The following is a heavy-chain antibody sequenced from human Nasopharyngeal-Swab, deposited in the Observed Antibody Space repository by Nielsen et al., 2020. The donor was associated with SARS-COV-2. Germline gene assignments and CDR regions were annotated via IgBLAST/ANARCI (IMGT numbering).Heavy chain of an antibody. D-gene: IGHD3-10*01. CDR3: AIDYGSGTYGLDV. CDR2: INPGDSDT. V-gene: IGHV5-51*01. Sequence: VRQMPGKGLEWMGIINPGDSDTKYSPSFQGQVSISVDKSINTAYLQWNNLKASDTATYFCAIDYGSGTYGLDVCGQGTRVTVSS. J-gene: IGHJ6*02.